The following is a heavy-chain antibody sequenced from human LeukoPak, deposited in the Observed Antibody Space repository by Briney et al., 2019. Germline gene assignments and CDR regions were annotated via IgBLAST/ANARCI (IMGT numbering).Heavy chain of an antibody. CDR2: ISYDGSNK. Sequence: GGSLRLSCVASGFPFSSYWMTWVRQAPGKGLEWVAVISYDGSNKYYADSVKGRFTISRDNSKNTLYLQMNSLRAEDTAVYYCARSDSATFDYWGQGTLVTVSS. J-gene: IGHJ4*02. D-gene: IGHD2-21*02. V-gene: IGHV3-30*03. CDR3: ARSDSATFDY. CDR1: GFPFSSYW.